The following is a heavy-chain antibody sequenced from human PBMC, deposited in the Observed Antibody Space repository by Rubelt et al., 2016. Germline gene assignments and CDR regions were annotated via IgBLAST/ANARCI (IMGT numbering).Heavy chain of an antibody. V-gene: IGHV1-18*01. D-gene: IGHD4-11*01. CDR1: GYTFPSYG. J-gene: IGHJ3*02. CDR3: ARGARRYSMDPRNAFDI. CDR2: ISAYNGNT. Sequence: QVQLVQSGAEVKKPGASVKVSCKASGYTFPSYGISWVRPAPGQGLEWMGWISAYNGNTNYAQKLQGRVTMTTDTSTSTAYMELRSLRSDDTAVYYCARGARRYSMDPRNAFDIWGQGTMVTVSS.